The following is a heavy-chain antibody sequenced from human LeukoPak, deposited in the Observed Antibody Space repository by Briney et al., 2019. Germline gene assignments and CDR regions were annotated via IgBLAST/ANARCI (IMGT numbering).Heavy chain of an antibody. CDR2: ISSSSSYI. CDR1: GFTLSSYS. Sequence: PGGSLRLSCAASGFTLSSYSMNWVRQAPGKGLEWVSSISSSSSYIYYADSVKGRFTISRDNAKNSLYLQMNSLRAEDTAVYYCARVASSSWANFDYWGQGTLVTVSS. V-gene: IGHV3-21*01. D-gene: IGHD6-13*01. J-gene: IGHJ4*02. CDR3: ARVASSSWANFDY.